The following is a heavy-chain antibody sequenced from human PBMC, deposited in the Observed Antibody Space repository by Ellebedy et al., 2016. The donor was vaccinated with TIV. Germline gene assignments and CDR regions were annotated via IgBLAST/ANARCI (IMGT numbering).Heavy chain of an antibody. CDR1: GFSFSFYW. CDR2: IKRDGSEK. Sequence: GGSLRLSCAASGFSFSFYWMSWVRQAPGKGLEWVASIKRDGSEKYYVVSVKGRFTISRNNANNSVYLQMNSLRVDDMAVYYCARVSDGDYNPHFDNWGQGTLVTVSS. V-gene: IGHV3-7*01. J-gene: IGHJ4*02. CDR3: ARVSDGDYNPHFDN. D-gene: IGHD4-17*01.